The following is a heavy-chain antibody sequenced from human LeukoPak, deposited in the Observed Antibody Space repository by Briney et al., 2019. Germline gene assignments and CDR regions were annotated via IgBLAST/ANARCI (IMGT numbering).Heavy chain of an antibody. CDR2: FSGGGDS. D-gene: IGHD2-2*01. V-gene: IGHV3-23*01. CDR3: ARAAHPLIVIVAAAIDS. Sequence: GGSLRLSCVASGFTSGVYAMSWVRQAPGKGLEWVSAFSGGGDSFYADSVRGRFSVSADKSKNILYLQMNSLRAEDTAVYYCARAAHPLIVIVAAAIDSWGQGTLVTVSS. CDR1: GFTSGVYA. J-gene: IGHJ5*01.